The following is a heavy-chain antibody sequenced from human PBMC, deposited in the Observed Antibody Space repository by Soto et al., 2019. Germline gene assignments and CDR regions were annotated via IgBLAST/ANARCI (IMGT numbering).Heavy chain of an antibody. CDR2: ISSHGRDI. D-gene: IGHD6-19*01. Sequence: GGSLRLSCEASGFTFTSDSMTWVRQAPGKGLEWFSSISSHGRDIFYADSVKGRFTISRDNAKDSLHLQMNSLTGEDSAVYYCARGAALAGKLDLWGQGTLVTVSS. J-gene: IGHJ4*02. CDR1: GFTFTSDS. CDR3: ARGAALAGKLDL. V-gene: IGHV3-21*06.